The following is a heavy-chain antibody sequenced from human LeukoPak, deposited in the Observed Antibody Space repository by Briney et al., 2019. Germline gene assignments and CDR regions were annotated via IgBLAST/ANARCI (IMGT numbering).Heavy chain of an antibody. Sequence: RESLRLSCAASGFRFTNYVMNWVRQAPGKGLEWVSSITGTADKTYDADSVKGRFTISRDNSKNTLSLQMSSLRVEDTAIYYCARRGGSRGWGAFDIWGQGTIVTVSS. J-gene: IGHJ3*02. CDR3: ARRGGSRGWGAFDI. CDR1: GFRFTNYV. D-gene: IGHD6-19*01. CDR2: ITGTADKT. V-gene: IGHV3-23*01.